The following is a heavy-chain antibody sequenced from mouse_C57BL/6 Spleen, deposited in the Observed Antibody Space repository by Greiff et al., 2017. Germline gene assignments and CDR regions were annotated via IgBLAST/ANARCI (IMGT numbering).Heavy chain of an antibody. J-gene: IGHJ4*01. Sequence: QVQLQQPGAELVKPGASVKMSCKASGYTFTSYWITWVKQRPGQGLEWIGDIYPGSGSTNYNEKFKSKATLTVDTSSNTAYLQLSSLTSEDTAVYYCAREGPVVATRYAMDYWGQGTSVTVSS. CDR1: GYTFTSYW. D-gene: IGHD1-1*01. CDR2: IYPGSGST. CDR3: AREGPVVATRYAMDY. V-gene: IGHV1-55*01.